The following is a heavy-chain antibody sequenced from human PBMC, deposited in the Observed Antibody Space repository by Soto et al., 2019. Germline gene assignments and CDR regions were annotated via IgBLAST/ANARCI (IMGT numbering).Heavy chain of an antibody. D-gene: IGHD3-3*01. CDR1: GESVSSNSAA. V-gene: IGHV6-1*01. CDR3: ASDFWSGYSGPYYFDY. J-gene: IGHJ4*02. Sequence: SQTLSFTCALSGESVSSNSAAWNWIRQSPSRGLEWLGRTYYRSKWYNDYAVSVKSRITINPDTSKNQFSLQLNSVTPEDTAMYYCASDFWSGYSGPYYFDYWGQGTLVTVPS. CDR2: TYYRSKWYN.